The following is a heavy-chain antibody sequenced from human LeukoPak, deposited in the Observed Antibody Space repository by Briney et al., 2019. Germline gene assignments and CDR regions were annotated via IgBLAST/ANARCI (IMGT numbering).Heavy chain of an antibody. J-gene: IGHJ4*02. V-gene: IGHV1-18*01. CDR2: ISVYSDDT. D-gene: IGHD3-22*01. CDR1: GYTFTNYA. CDR3: AREADSSGYFFRPDY. Sequence: ASVKVSCKASGYTFTNYAISWVRQAPGQGLEWMGRISVYSDDTKSAQNLQARITLTKDTSTSTAYMELRSLRSDDTAVYYCAREADSSGYFFRPDYWGQGTLATVSS.